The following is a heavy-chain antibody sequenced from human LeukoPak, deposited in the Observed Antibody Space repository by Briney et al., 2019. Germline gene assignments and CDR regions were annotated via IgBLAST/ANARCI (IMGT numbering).Heavy chain of an antibody. Sequence: PSETLSLTCTVSGGSLSSYYWSWIRQPQGKGLEWIGHIYYSGSTNYNPSLKSRVTISLDTSKNQFSLNLRSVTAADTAVYFCARQGDSGRSYDYWGQGTLVTVSS. CDR3: ARQGDSGRSYDY. CDR2: IYYSGST. J-gene: IGHJ4*02. CDR1: GGSLSSYY. V-gene: IGHV4-59*08. D-gene: IGHD5-12*01.